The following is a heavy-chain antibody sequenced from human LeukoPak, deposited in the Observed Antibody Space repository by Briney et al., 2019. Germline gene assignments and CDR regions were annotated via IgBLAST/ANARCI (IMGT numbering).Heavy chain of an antibody. V-gene: IGHV3-7*01. Sequence: TGGSLRLSCAASGFTFSSYWMSWVRQAPGKGLEWVANIKQDGSEKYYVDSVKGRFTISRDNAKNSLYLQMNSLRAEDTAVYHCAREAPIVAASLIMYYFDYWGQGTLVTVSS. CDR2: IKQDGSEK. J-gene: IGHJ4*02. CDR1: GFTFSSYW. D-gene: IGHD2-15*01. CDR3: AREAPIVAASLIMYYFDY.